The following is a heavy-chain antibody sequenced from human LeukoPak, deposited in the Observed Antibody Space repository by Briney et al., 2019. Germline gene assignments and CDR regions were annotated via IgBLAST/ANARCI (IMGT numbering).Heavy chain of an antibody. CDR3: ARAIEQWLDGDYYYYYYMDV. CDR1: GFTFSSYA. Sequence: GGPLRLSCAASGFTFSSYAMSWVRQAPGKGLEWVSAISGSGGSTYYADSVKGRFTISRDNSKNTLYLQMNSLRAEDTAVYYCARAIEQWLDGDYYYYYYMDVWGKGTTVTVSS. CDR2: ISGSGGST. D-gene: IGHD6-19*01. V-gene: IGHV3-23*01. J-gene: IGHJ6*03.